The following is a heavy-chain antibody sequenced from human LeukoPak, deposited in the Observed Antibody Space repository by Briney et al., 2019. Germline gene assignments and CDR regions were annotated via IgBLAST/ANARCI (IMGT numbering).Heavy chain of an antibody. J-gene: IGHJ4*02. D-gene: IGHD3-22*01. CDR1: GFTFSSYG. Sequence: SGGSLRLSCAASGFTFSSYGMHWVRQAPGKGLEWVSFIRYDGGNTYYADSVKGRFTISRDNSKNTLYLQMNSLRAEDTAVYYCAKPYYYDSSPYFFDCWGQGTLVTVSS. CDR2: IRYDGGNT. V-gene: IGHV3-30*02. CDR3: AKPYYYDSSPYFFDC.